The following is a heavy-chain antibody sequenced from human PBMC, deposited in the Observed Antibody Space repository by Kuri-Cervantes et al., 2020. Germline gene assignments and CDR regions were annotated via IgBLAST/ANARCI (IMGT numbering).Heavy chain of an antibody. V-gene: IGHV3-30*03. CDR3: GSIDYGDPRGAFDI. D-gene: IGHD4-17*01. Sequence: GGSLRLSCVASGFTFSNYWMSWVRQAPGKGLEWVAVISYDGSNKYYADSVKGRFTISRDNSKNTLYLQMNSLRAEDTAVYYCGSIDYGDPRGAFDIWGQGTMVTVSS. J-gene: IGHJ3*02. CDR2: ISYDGSNK. CDR1: GFTFSNYW.